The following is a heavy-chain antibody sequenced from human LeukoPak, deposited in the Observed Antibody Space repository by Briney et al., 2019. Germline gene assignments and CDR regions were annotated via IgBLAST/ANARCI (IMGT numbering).Heavy chain of an antibody. CDR3: AKDGSVYSSSIYYFDY. J-gene: IGHJ4*02. V-gene: IGHV3-11*01. D-gene: IGHD6-13*01. Sequence: GGSLRLSCAASGFTFSDYYMSWIRQAPGKGLEWVSYISSSGSTIYYADSVKGRFTISRDNAKNSLYLQMNSLRAEDTAVYYCAKDGSVYSSSIYYFDYWGQGTLVTVSS. CDR1: GFTFSDYY. CDR2: ISSSGSTI.